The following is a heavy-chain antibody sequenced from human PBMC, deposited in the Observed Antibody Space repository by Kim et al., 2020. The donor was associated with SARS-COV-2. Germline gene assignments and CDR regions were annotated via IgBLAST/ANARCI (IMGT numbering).Heavy chain of an antibody. CDR2: IKQDGSEK. CDR1: GFTFSSYG. D-gene: IGHD6-13*01. J-gene: IGHJ6*02. Sequence: GGSLRLSCAASGFTFSSYGMSWVRHAPGKGLEWVANIKQDGSEKYYVDSVKGRFTISRDNAKNSLYLQMNSLRAEDTAVYYCARGLNRYSSSWYGEYYYYGMDVWGHGTTVTVSS. CDR3: ARGLNRYSSSWYGEYYYYGMDV. V-gene: IGHV3-7*05.